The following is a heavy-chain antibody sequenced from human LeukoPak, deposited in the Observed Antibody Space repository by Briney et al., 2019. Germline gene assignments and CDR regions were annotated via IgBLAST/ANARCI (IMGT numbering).Heavy chain of an antibody. CDR1: GYTFTGYY. CDR3: ARAEGTTEPAH. CDR2: IIPIFGTA. V-gene: IGHV1-69*13. Sequence: SVKVSCKASGYTFTGYYMHWVRQAPGQGLEWMGGIIPIFGTANYAQKFQGRVTITADESTSTAYMELSSLRSEDTAVYYCARAEGTTEPAHWGQGTLVTVSS. J-gene: IGHJ4*02. D-gene: IGHD1-7*01.